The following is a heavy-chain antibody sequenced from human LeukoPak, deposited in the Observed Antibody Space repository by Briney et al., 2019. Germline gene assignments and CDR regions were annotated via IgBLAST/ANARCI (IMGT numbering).Heavy chain of an antibody. CDR3: AKGVLWFGECFDY. J-gene: IGHJ4*02. D-gene: IGHD3-10*01. V-gene: IGHV3-23*01. CDR1: GFTFSSYG. Sequence: GGSLRLSCAASGFTFSSYGMHWVRQAPGKGLEWVSAISGSGGSTYYADSVKGRFTISRDNSKNTLYLQMNSLRAEDTAVYYCAKGVLWFGECFDYWGQGTLVTVSS. CDR2: ISGSGGST.